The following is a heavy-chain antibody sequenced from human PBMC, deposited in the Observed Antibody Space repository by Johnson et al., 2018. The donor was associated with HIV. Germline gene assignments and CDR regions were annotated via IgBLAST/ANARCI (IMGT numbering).Heavy chain of an antibody. D-gene: IGHD6-13*01. CDR1: GFSFSNYA. V-gene: IGHV3-30*14. J-gene: IGHJ3*02. Sequence: QMLLVESGGGVVQPGRSLRLSCAASGFSFSNYAMHWVRQAPGKGLEWVAFIRYDGSNKYYEDSVKGRFTISRDNSKNTLYLQINSLRAEDTAVYYCATRQQLVPGAFDIWGQGTMVTVSS. CDR2: IRYDGSNK. CDR3: ATRQQLVPGAFDI.